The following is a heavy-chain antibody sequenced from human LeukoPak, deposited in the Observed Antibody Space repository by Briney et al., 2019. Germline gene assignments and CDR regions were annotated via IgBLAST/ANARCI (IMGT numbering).Heavy chain of an antibody. CDR2: INHSGST. CDR3: ARGRRTVRSNWFDP. Sequence: SETLSLTCAVYGGCFSGYYWSWIRQPPGKGLEWIGEINHSGSTNYNPSLKSRVTISVDTSKNQFSLKLSSVTAADTAVYYCARGRRTVRSNWFDPWGQGTLVTVSS. J-gene: IGHJ5*02. V-gene: IGHV4-34*01. D-gene: IGHD3/OR15-3a*01. CDR1: GGCFSGYY.